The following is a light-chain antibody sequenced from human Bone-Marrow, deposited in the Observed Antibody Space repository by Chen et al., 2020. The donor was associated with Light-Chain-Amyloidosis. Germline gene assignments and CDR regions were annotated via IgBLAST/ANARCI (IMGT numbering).Light chain of an antibody. CDR3: QSYQGSSQGV. CDR2: EDD. J-gene: IGLJ3*02. CDR1: SGSIATNY. Sequence: NFMLTQPHSVSASPGTTVIIACPPSSGSIATNYVQWYQQRPGSSPTTVIYEDDQRPSGVPDRFSGSIDRSSNSASLTISGLKTEDEADYYCQSYQGSSQGVFGGGTKLTVL. V-gene: IGLV6-57*01.